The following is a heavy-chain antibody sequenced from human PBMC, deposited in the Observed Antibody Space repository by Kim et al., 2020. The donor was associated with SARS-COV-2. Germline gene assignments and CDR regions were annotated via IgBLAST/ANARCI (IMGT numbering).Heavy chain of an antibody. Sequence: TSLKTRITISKDTSKNQVVLTMTNMDPVDTATYYCARTSWIQGGGMDVWGQGTTVTVSS. CDR3: ARTSWIQGGGMDV. J-gene: IGHJ6*02. V-gene: IGHV2-70*01. D-gene: IGHD5-18*01.